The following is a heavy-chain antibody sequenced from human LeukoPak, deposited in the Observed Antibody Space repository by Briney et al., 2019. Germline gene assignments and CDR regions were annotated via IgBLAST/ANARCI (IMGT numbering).Heavy chain of an antibody. CDR3: ASSAHYYDSNGPADY. D-gene: IGHD3-22*01. CDR2: FIYIYGSA. J-gene: IGHJ4*02. Sequence: SVKVSCKTSGGTFSSYAINWVRQAPGQGLEWMGWFIYIYGSAVYAEKFQGRVTITTDESSSTVYMELSSPRSEDTAVYYCASSAHYYDSNGPADYWGQGTRVTVSS. CDR1: GGTFSSYA. V-gene: IGHV1-69*05.